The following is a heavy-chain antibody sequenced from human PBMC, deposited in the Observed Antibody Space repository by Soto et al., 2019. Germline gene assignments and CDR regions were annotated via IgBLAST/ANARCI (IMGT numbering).Heavy chain of an antibody. V-gene: IGHV4-39*01. J-gene: IGHJ3*02. CDR1: GGSISSSTYY. CDR2: IYYSGGT. D-gene: IGHD6-25*01. CDR3: TRSRGGGALSGGFDI. Sequence: PWETLSLTCTVSGGSISSSTYYWGWIRQPPGKGLEWIGKIYYSGGTFYSPSLKSRVTISVYTSKNQFSLRLSSVTAADTAVYYCTRSRGGGALSGGFDIRGQRTMLTVS.